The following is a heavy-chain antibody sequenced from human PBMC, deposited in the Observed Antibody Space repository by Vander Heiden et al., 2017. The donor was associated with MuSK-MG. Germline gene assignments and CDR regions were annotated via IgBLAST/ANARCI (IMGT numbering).Heavy chain of an antibody. V-gene: IGHV3-23*01. CDR2: ISGSGGFT. CDR3: AKDVRYSYYYMDV. J-gene: IGHJ6*03. CDR1: GLTFRSHA. Sequence: EVHLLEPGGGFVQPGGSLRLSCAASGLTFRSHAMSWVRQAPGKGLEWVSAISGSGGFTYYADSVKGRFTISRDNSKNTLYLQMNSLRAEDTAVYYCAKDVRYSYYYMDVWAKGTTVTVSS.